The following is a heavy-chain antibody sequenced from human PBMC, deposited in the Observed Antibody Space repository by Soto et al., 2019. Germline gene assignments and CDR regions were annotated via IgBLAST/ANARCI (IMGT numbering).Heavy chain of an antibody. CDR1: GYSFTSYW. D-gene: IGHD4-17*01. CDR3: ASASDDYGDYYYYGMDV. Sequence: PGESLKISCKGSGYSFTSYWIGWARQMPGKGLEWMWFFYPGDSDTRYSPSFQGQVTISADKSISTAYLQWSSLKASDTAMYYCASASDDYGDYYYYGMDVWGQGTTVTVSS. V-gene: IGHV5-51*01. J-gene: IGHJ6*02. CDR2: FYPGDSDT.